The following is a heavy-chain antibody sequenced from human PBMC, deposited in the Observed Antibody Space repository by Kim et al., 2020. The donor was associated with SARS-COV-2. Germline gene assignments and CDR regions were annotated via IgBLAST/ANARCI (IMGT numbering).Heavy chain of an antibody. Sequence: GGSLRLSCVASGVTLNHYGMHWVRQAPGKGLEWVAFIWHDGTTKYNADAVQGRFIISRDTSRNTVYRQMNSLRAEDTAMYFCARGASILLNNYYYMDIWG. J-gene: IGHJ6*03. CDR3: ARGASILLNNYYYMDI. V-gene: IGHV3-33*01. CDR2: IWHDGTTK. CDR1: GVTLNHYG. D-gene: IGHD3-3*02.